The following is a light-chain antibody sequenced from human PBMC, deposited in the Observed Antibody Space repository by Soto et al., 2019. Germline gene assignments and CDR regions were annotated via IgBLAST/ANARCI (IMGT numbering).Light chain of an antibody. CDR2: DVA. Sequence: QSVLTQPASVSGSPGQSITISCTGTSSDIGGYNFVSWYQQHPGKAPKLIIYDVANRPSGVSNRFSGYKSGNTASLTISGLQAEDEADYYCSSYTSISTLGVFGGGTKLTVL. V-gene: IGLV2-14*03. J-gene: IGLJ3*02. CDR3: SSYTSISTLGV. CDR1: SSDIGGYNF.